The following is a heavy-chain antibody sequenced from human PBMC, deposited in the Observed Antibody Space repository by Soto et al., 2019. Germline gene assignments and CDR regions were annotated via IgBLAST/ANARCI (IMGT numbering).Heavy chain of an antibody. J-gene: IGHJ5*02. CDR3: SYSGAHQYFFAP. CDR2: INPDGSEK. Sequence: PGGSLRLSCAASGFSFSSKWMTWVRQAPGKGLEWVANINPDGSEKQYVDSVRGRFTISRDNAKNSLYLQMNSLRAEDTAVYFCSYSGAHQYFFAPWARGSLVTVSS. V-gene: IGHV3-7*01. CDR1: GFSFSSKW. D-gene: IGHD1-26*01.